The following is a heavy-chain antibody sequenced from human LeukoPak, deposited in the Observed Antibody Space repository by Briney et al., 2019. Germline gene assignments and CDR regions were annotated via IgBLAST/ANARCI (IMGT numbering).Heavy chain of an antibody. CDR3: ATKRGLTFDY. Sequence: ASVKVSCKASGYTFTSYDINWVRQATGQGLEWMGWMNPNSGNTGNAQKFQGRATMTRNTSISTAYMELSSLRSEDTAVYYCATKRGLTFDYWGQGTLVTVSS. V-gene: IGHV1-8*01. CDR1: GYTFTSYD. D-gene: IGHD3-16*01. J-gene: IGHJ4*02. CDR2: MNPNSGNT.